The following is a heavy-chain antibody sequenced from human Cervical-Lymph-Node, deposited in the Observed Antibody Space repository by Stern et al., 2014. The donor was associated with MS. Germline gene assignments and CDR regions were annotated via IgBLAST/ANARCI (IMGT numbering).Heavy chain of an antibody. CDR1: GYTFTSYY. Sequence: QVQLVESGAEVKKPGAAVKVSCKASGYTFTSYYMHWVRQAPGQGLAWMGVINPRCNNAPYTQSFQDRVTLTRDTSTATVYMELSSLRFADTAVYYCVRGDTTWHYFYYGLDVWGQGTTVTVSS. CDR3: VRGDTTWHYFYYGLDV. J-gene: IGHJ6*02. V-gene: IGHV1-46*03. CDR2: INPRCNNA. D-gene: IGHD1-14*01.